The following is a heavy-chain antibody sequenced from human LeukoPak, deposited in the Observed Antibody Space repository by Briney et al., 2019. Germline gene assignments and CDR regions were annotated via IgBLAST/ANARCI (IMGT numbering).Heavy chain of an antibody. V-gene: IGHV4-61*03. Sequence: SETLSLTCTVSGGSISSGSYYWSWLRQPPGKGLEWIGYIYYSGSTNYNPSLKSRVTISLDTSKNHFSLKLSSVTAADTAVYYCARGLFWYFDYWGQGTLVTVSS. D-gene: IGHD2/OR15-2a*01. CDR3: ARGLFWYFDY. J-gene: IGHJ4*02. CDR1: GGSISSGSYY. CDR2: IYYSGST.